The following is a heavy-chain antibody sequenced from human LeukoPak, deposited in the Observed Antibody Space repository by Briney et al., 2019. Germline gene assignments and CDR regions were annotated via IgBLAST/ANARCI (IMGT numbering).Heavy chain of an antibody. CDR1: GYSISSGYY. Sequence: SETLSLTCTVSGYSISSGYYWGWIRQPPGKGLEWIGSIYHSGSAYYNPSLKSRVTISVDTSKNQFSLKLSSVTAADTAVYYCARTAYYYDSSGYSRGYIDLWGRGTLVTVSS. CDR3: ARTAYYYDSSGYSRGYIDL. CDR2: IYHSGSA. J-gene: IGHJ2*01. D-gene: IGHD3-22*01. V-gene: IGHV4-38-2*02.